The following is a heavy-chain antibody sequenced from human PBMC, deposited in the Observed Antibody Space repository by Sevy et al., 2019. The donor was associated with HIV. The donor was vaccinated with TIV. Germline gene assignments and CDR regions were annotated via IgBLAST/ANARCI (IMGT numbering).Heavy chain of an antibody. CDR1: GFTFSSYA. CDR2: INAISSNI. CDR3: ARDLFSGGNAVYGY. Sequence: GGSLRLSCAASGFTFSSYAMNWVRQAPGKGLEWVSSINAISSNIYYAYSVKGRFTISRDNDENSLYLQMNSVRAEETAVYYCARDLFSGGNAVYGYWGQGTLVTVSS. D-gene: IGHD2-15*01. V-gene: IGHV3-21*01. J-gene: IGHJ4*02.